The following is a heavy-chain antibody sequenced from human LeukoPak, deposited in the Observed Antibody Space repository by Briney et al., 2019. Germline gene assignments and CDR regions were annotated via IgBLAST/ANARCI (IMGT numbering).Heavy chain of an antibody. CDR1: GFSFSSYD. CDR3: ARGGGYHDFDY. Sequence: GGSLRLSCAASGFSFSSYDMHWVRQVTGKGLEWFSAIVTASETYYADSVKGRFTISRENAKNSLYLQMNSLTAGDTAVYYCARGGGYHDFDYWGQGTLVTVSS. J-gene: IGHJ4*02. D-gene: IGHD2-15*01. CDR2: IVTASET. V-gene: IGHV3-13*01.